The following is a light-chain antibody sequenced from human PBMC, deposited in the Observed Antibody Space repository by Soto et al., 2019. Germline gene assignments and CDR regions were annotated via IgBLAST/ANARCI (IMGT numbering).Light chain of an antibody. V-gene: IGLV2-14*03. CDR1: SSDVGGNKY. Sequence: QSALTQPASVSGSPGQSITISCTGTSSDVGGNKYVSWYQQHPGKAPKLIIYDVSNRPAGVSNRFAGSKSGNMASLTISGLQAEDEADYYCSSDTTTTLVFGGGTKLTVL. CDR2: DVS. J-gene: IGLJ2*01. CDR3: SSDTTTTLV.